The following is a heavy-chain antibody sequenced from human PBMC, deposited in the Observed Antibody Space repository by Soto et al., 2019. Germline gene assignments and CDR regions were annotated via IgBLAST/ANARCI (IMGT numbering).Heavy chain of an antibody. D-gene: IGHD3-9*01. J-gene: IGHJ4*02. CDR3: AKDRLGVTYYDILTGYSPPLFDY. CDR2: ISYDGSNK. Sequence: QVQLVESGGGVVQPGRSLRLSCAASGFTFSSYGMHWVRQASGKGLEWVAVISYDGSNKYYADSVKGRFTISRDNSKNTLYLQMNSLRAEDTAVYYCAKDRLGVTYYDILTGYSPPLFDYWGQGTLVTVSS. CDR1: GFTFSSYG. V-gene: IGHV3-30*18.